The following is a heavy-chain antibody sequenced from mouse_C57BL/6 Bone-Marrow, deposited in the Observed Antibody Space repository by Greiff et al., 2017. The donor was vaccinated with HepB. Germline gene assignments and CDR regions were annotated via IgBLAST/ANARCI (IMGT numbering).Heavy chain of an antibody. CDR1: GYTFTDYY. J-gene: IGHJ4*01. V-gene: IGHV1-19*01. CDR2: INPYNGGT. Sequence: VQLQQSGPVLVKPGASVKMSCKASGYTFTDYYMNWVKQSHGKSLEWIGVINPYNGGTSYNQKFKGKATLTVDKSSSTAYMELNSLTSEDSAVYYCARDDYDYYYAMDYWGQGTSVTVSS. CDR3: ARDDYDYYYAMDY. D-gene: IGHD2-4*01.